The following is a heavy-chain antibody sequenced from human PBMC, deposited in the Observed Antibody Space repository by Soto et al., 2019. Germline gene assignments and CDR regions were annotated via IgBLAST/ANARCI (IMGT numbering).Heavy chain of an antibody. CDR2: IYYSGST. Sequence: SETLSLTCTVSGGSISSGGYYWSWIRQHPGKGLEWIGYIYYSGSTYYNPSLKSRVTISVDTSKNQFSLKLSSVTAADTAVYYCATYNYGDNSDVYWGQGTLVTVSS. CDR1: GGSISSGGYY. V-gene: IGHV4-31*03. D-gene: IGHD4-17*01. CDR3: ATYNYGDNSDVY. J-gene: IGHJ4*02.